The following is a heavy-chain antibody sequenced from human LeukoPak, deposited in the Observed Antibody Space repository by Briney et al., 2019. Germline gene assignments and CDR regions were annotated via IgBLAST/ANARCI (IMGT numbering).Heavy chain of an antibody. Sequence: GASVKVSCKASGYTFTSYAMHWVRQAPGQRLEWMGWINAGIGNTEYSQKFQGRVTITRDTSASTAYMELSSLRSEDTAVYYCARDICSGGSCYSDWFDPWGQGTLVTVSS. D-gene: IGHD2-15*01. CDR3: ARDICSGGSCYSDWFDP. CDR2: INAGIGNT. V-gene: IGHV1-3*01. J-gene: IGHJ5*02. CDR1: GYTFTSYA.